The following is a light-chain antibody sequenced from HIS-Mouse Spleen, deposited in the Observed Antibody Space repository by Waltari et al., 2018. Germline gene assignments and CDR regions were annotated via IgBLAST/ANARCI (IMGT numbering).Light chain of an antibody. V-gene: IGLV6-57*02. CDR3: QSYDSSNSWV. CDR2: EDN. CDR1: SGSIASNY. Sequence: NFMLTQPHSVSESPGKTVTISCTGSSGSIASNYVQWYQQRPGSAPTTVIYEDNQRPSGVPVRSSGSIDSSSNSASLTISGLKTEDEADYYCQSYDSSNSWVFGGGTKLTVL. J-gene: IGLJ3*02.